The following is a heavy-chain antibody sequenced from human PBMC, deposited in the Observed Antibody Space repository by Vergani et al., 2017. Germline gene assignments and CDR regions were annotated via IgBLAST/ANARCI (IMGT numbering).Heavy chain of an antibody. CDR2: ISYDGSNK. CDR1: GFTFSSYG. Sequence: QVQLVESGGGVVQPGRSLRLSCAASGFTFSSYGMHWVRHAPGKGLEWVAVISYDGSNKYYADSVKGRFTISRDNSKNTLYLQMNSMRAEDTAVYYCAKDKGRITSYYYMDVWGKGTTVTVSS. V-gene: IGHV3-30*18. CDR3: AKDKGRITSYYYMDV. D-gene: IGHD3-10*01. J-gene: IGHJ6*03.